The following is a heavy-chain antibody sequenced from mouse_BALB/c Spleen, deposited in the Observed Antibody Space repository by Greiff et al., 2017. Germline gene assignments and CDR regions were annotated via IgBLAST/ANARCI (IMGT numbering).Heavy chain of an antibody. V-gene: IGHV14-3*02. CDR2: IDPANGNT. D-gene: IGHD1-1*01. CDR1: GFNIKDTY. Sequence: EVQLQQSGAELVKPGASVKLSCTASGFNIKDTYMHWVKQRPEQGLEWIGRIDPANGNTKYDPKFQGKATITADTSSNTAYLQLSSLTSEDTAVYYCARQYYPRYYFDYWGQGTTLTVSS. CDR3: ARQYYPRYYFDY. J-gene: IGHJ2*01.